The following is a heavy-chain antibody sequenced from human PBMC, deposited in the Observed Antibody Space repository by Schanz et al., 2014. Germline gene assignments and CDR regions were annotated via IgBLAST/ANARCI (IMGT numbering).Heavy chain of an antibody. CDR3: ASAGAGYSSSWDFEY. V-gene: IGHV1-69*02. D-gene: IGHD6-13*01. J-gene: IGHJ4*02. CDR1: GGTFNSYT. Sequence: QVQLVQSGAEVKKPGSSMKVSCKASGGTFNSYTINWVRQAPGQGLEWMGRIIPILGIANYAQKFQGRVTITADKSTFTAYMDVSSLRSEDTAVYYCASAGAGYSSSWDFEYWGQGTLVTVSS. CDR2: IIPILGIA.